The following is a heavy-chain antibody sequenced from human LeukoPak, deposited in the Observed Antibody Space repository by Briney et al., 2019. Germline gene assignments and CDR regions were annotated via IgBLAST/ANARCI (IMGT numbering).Heavy chain of an antibody. Sequence: GGSLRLSCAASEFTLSNFWMSWVRQAPGKGLEWVAAIKQEGSEKSYVDSVKGRFTISRDNSKNTLYLQMNSLRAEDTAVYYCAKTLRELSGGAFDIWGQGTMVTVSS. J-gene: IGHJ3*02. CDR3: AKTLRELSGGAFDI. CDR2: IKQEGSEK. D-gene: IGHD1-26*01. CDR1: EFTLSNFW. V-gene: IGHV3-7*01.